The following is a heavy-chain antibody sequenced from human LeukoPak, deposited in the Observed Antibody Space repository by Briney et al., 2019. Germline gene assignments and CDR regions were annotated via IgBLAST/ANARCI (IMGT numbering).Heavy chain of an antibody. V-gene: IGHV1-18*01. D-gene: IGHD3-22*01. CDR3: ARTPIYYFDNSGYYN. CDR1: GYTFTSYV. CDR2: ISVYNGNT. J-gene: IGHJ4*02. Sequence: ASVKVSCKASGYTFTSYVISWVRQAPGQGLEWMGWISVYNGNTNYAQTLQGRVTMTTDTSTSTVYMEVRSLRSDDTAVYYCARTPIYYFDNSGYYNWGQGTLVTVSS.